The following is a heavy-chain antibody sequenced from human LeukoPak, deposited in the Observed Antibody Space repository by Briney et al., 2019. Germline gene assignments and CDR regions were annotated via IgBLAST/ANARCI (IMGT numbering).Heavy chain of an antibody. Sequence: ASVKVFCKASGGTFSSYAISWVRQAPGQGLEWIGGIIPIFGPANYAQKFQGRVTITTDESTSTAYMELSSLRSEDTAVYYCARDGEYSSSPGIWFDPWGQGTLVTVSS. CDR3: ARDGEYSSSPGIWFDP. CDR1: GGTFSSYA. J-gene: IGHJ5*02. CDR2: IIPIFGPA. V-gene: IGHV1-69*05. D-gene: IGHD6-6*01.